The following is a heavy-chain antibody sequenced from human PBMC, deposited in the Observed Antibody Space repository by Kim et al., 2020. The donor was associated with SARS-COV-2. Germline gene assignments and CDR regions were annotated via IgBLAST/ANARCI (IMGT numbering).Heavy chain of an antibody. CDR2: ISGSGGST. Sequence: GGSLRLSCAASGFTFSSYAMSWVRQAPGKGLEWVSAISGSGGSTYYADSVKGRFTISRDNSKNTLYLQMNSLRAEDTAVYYCAKECSGGSCRDRYAGVWGQGTTVTVSS. CDR1: GFTFSSYA. CDR3: AKECSGGSCRDRYAGV. J-gene: IGHJ6*02. D-gene: IGHD2-15*01. V-gene: IGHV3-23*01.